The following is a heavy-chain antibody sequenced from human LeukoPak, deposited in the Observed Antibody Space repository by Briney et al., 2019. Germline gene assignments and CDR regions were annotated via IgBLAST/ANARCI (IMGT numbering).Heavy chain of an antibody. CDR3: ARGADSSSSLFDY. D-gene: IGHD6-13*01. CDR2: MNPNSGNT. Sequence: GASVKVSCKASGYTFTSYDLNWVRQATGQGLEWMGWMNPNSGNTGYVQKFQGRVTFTRNTSISTAYMELSSLRSEDTAVYYCARGADSSSSLFDYWGQGTLVTVSS. V-gene: IGHV1-8*03. CDR1: GYTFTSYD. J-gene: IGHJ4*02.